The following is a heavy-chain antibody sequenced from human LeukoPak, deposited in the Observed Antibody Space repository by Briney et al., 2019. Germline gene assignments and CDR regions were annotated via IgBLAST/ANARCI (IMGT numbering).Heavy chain of an antibody. CDR3: ATKWELLSFDY. CDR1: GGSFSGYY. V-gene: IGHV4-34*01. D-gene: IGHD1-26*01. Sequence: PSETLSLTCAVYGGSFSGYYWSWIRQPPGKGLEWIGEINHSGSTNYNPSLKSRVTISVDTSKNQFSLKLSSVTAADTAVYYCATKWELLSFDYWGQGTLVTVSS. CDR2: INHSGST. J-gene: IGHJ4*02.